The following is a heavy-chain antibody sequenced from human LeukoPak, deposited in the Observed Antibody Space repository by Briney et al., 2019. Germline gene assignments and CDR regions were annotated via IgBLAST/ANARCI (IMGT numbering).Heavy chain of an antibody. V-gene: IGHV1-46*01. CDR2: INPNSGRT. J-gene: IGHJ3*02. Sequence: ASVKVSCKASGYTFTSYYMDWVRQAPGQGLEWMGIINPNSGRTGYAQKFQGRVTMTRDMSTSTVYMELSSLRSEDTAVYYCARDEITVTGAFDIWGQGTMVTVSS. CDR3: ARDEITVTGAFDI. D-gene: IGHD4-17*01. CDR1: GYTFTSYY.